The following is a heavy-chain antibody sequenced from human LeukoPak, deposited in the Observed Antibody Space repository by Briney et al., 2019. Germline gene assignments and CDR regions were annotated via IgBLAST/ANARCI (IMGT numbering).Heavy chain of an antibody. CDR3: ARDRIRNFDYMYYFDS. Sequence: GGSLRLSCAASGFPFTSYGIHWVRQAPGKGLEWVAFVSYDGSSQYYADSVKGRFTISRDNSKNTLYLQMNSLRVEDTAVYYCARDRIRNFDYMYYFDSWGQGTLVTVSS. J-gene: IGHJ4*02. V-gene: IGHV3-30-3*01. D-gene: IGHD3-9*01. CDR2: VSYDGSSQ. CDR1: GFPFTSYG.